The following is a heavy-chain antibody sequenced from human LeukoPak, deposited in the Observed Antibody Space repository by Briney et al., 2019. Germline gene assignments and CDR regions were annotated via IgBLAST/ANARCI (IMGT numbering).Heavy chain of an antibody. D-gene: IGHD1-14*01. CDR3: AILTQVDY. Sequence: ASVKVSCKAPGYTFTSYVISWVRQAPGQGLEWMGWISVYNGNTNYAQKLQGRVTMTTDTSTSTAYMELRSLRSDDTAVYYCAILTQVDYWGQGTLVTVSS. V-gene: IGHV1-18*01. CDR2: ISVYNGNT. J-gene: IGHJ4*02. CDR1: GYTFTSYV.